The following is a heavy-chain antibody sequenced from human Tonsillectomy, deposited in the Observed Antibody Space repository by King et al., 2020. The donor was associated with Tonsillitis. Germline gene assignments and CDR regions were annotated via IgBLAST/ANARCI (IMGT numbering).Heavy chain of an antibody. CDR3: ARHGRTRTRSMGYTIPQDWYFDL. J-gene: IGHJ2*01. CDR2: IYPGDSDT. Sequence: QLVQSGAEVKKPGESLKISCKGSGYSFTRYWIGWVRQMPGKGLEWMGIIYPGDSDTRYSPSFQGQVTISADKSISTAYLQWSSLKASDTAMYYCARHGRTRTRSMGYTIPQDWYFDLWGRGTLVTVSS. D-gene: IGHD2-8*01. V-gene: IGHV5-51*01. CDR1: GYSFTRYW.